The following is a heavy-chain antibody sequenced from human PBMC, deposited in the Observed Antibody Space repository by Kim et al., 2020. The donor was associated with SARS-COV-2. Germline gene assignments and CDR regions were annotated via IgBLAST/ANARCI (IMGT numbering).Heavy chain of an antibody. J-gene: IGHJ4*02. CDR1: GFTFSSYA. CDR2: ISYDGSNK. Sequence: GGSLRLSCAASGFTFSSYAMHWVRQAPGKGLEWVAVISYDGSNKYYADSVKGRFTISRDNSKNTLYLQMNSLRAEDTAVYYCARGPLGYCSSTSCSFGAYWGQGTLVTVSS. V-gene: IGHV3-30*04. D-gene: IGHD2-2*01. CDR3: ARGPLGYCSSTSCSFGAY.